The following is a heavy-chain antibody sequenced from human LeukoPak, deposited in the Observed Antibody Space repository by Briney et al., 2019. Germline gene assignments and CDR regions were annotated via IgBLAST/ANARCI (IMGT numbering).Heavy chain of an antibody. CDR2: ISGSGGST. Sequence: GGSLSLFCAASGFTFSSYAMSGVRQAPGKGREWVSAISGSGGSTYYADSVKGRFTISRDNSKNTLYLQMNSLRAEETAVYYCETYYYDSSGYYYTAPFDYWGQGTLVTVSS. CDR3: ETYYYDSSGYYYTAPFDY. J-gene: IGHJ4*02. V-gene: IGHV3-23*01. CDR1: GFTFSSYA. D-gene: IGHD3-22*01.